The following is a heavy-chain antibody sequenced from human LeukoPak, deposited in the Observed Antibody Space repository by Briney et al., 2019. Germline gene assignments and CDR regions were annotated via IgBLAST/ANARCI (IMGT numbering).Heavy chain of an antibody. CDR1: GGSISSYY. Sequence: SETLSLTCTVSGGSISSYYWSWIRQPLGKGLEWIGYIYYSGSTNYNPSLKSRVTISVDTSKNQFSLKLSSVTAADTAVYYCARGPETEYPDYWGQGTLVTVSS. D-gene: IGHD2/OR15-2a*01. CDR3: ARGPETEYPDY. CDR2: IYYSGST. V-gene: IGHV4-59*01. J-gene: IGHJ4*02.